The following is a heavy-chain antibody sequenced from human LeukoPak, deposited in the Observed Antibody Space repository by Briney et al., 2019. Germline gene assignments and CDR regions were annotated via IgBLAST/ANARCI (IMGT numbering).Heavy chain of an antibody. J-gene: IGHJ5*02. Sequence: SETLSLTCTVSGGSISSYYWSWIRQPPGKGLEWIGYIYYSGSTNYNPSLKSRVTISVDTSKNQFSLKLSSVTAADTAVCYCARAGDYYYDTAGFDPWGQGTLVTVSS. V-gene: IGHV4-59*01. D-gene: IGHD3-22*01. CDR3: ARAGDYYYDTAGFDP. CDR1: GGSISSYY. CDR2: IYYSGST.